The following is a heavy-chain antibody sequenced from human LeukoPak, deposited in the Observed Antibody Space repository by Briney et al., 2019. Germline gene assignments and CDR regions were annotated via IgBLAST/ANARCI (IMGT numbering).Heavy chain of an antibody. D-gene: IGHD6-13*01. J-gene: IGHJ6*02. V-gene: IGHV3-30*18. CDR2: ISYDGSNK. CDR3: AKETQCSSSWYYYYYGMDV. Sequence: PGRSLRLSCAASGFTFSSYGMHWVRQAPGKGLEWVAVISYDGSNKYYADSVKGRFTISRDNSKNTLYLQMNSLRAEDTAVYYCAKETQCSSSWYYYYYGMDVWGQGTTVTVSS. CDR1: GFTFSSYG.